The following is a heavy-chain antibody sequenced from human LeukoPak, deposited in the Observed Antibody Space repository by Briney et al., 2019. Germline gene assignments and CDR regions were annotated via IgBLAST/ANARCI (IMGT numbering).Heavy chain of an antibody. CDR2: INPSGGST. D-gene: IGHD3-10*01. CDR3: ASPGAVDAFDI. V-gene: IGHV1-46*01. J-gene: IGHJ3*02. CDR1: GYTFTSYY. Sequence: ASVKVSCKASGYTFTSYYMHWVRQAPGQGLEWMGTINPSGGSTSYAQKFQGRVTMTRDTSTSTVYMELSSLRSEDTAVYYCASPGAVDAFDIWGQGTMVTVSS.